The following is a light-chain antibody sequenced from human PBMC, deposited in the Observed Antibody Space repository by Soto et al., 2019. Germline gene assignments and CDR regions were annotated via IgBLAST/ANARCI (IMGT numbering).Light chain of an antibody. CDR1: QSISIN. V-gene: IGKV3-15*01. CDR2: GAS. Sequence: EVLITQSPAIMSVSRGERVTFSCGASQSISINLAWYQQKPGQAPSPLIYGASYRATGIPARFSGGGSGTEFALTISSLQSEDFAVYCCQQYNNWPRTFGQGTKV. J-gene: IGKJ1*01. CDR3: QQYNNWPRT.